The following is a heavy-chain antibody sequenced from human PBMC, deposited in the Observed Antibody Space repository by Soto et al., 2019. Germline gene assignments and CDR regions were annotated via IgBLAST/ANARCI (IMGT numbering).Heavy chain of an antibody. Sequence: QVQLQQSGPGLVKPSQTLSLTCTVSGGSIISGHYWSWIRQYPGKGLEWMGYIHYSVITYYNASLKSRITISVDTSNSQFYLKLTSVTAADTAVYFCARDCTSTSCYGNYGVDVWGQGTTVTVSS. J-gene: IGHJ6*02. CDR2: IHYSVIT. V-gene: IGHV4-31*03. D-gene: IGHD2-2*01. CDR3: ARDCTSTSCYGNYGVDV. CDR1: GGSIISGHY.